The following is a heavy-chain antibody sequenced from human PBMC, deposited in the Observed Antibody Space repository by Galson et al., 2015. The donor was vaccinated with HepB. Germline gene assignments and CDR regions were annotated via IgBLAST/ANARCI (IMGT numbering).Heavy chain of an antibody. J-gene: IGHJ6*02. CDR3: AATYYPDSSGHPPLFDYYYYRMDV. D-gene: IGHD3-22*01. CDR1: GGTFSSSV. Sequence: SVKVSCKASGGTFSSSVISWVRQAPGQGLEWMGGIIPMFDTANYARRFQGRVTITADKSTSTVHMDLSSLRSDDTAVYYCAATYYPDSSGHPPLFDYYYYRMDVWGQGTTVTVSS. CDR2: IIPMFDTA. V-gene: IGHV1-69*06.